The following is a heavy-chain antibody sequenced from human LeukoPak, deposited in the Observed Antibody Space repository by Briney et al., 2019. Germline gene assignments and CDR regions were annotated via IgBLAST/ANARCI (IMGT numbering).Heavy chain of an antibody. CDR1: GYTFTSYD. J-gene: IGHJ6*02. Sequence: ASVKVSCKASGYTFTSYDINWVRQATGQGLERMGWMNPNSGNTGYAQKFQGRVTMTRNTSISTAYMELSSLRSEDTAVYYCARGSLATGFFGVVQYYYYGMDVWGQGTTVTVSS. D-gene: IGHD3-3*01. CDR3: ARGSLATGFFGVVQYYYYGMDV. CDR2: MNPNSGNT. V-gene: IGHV1-8*01.